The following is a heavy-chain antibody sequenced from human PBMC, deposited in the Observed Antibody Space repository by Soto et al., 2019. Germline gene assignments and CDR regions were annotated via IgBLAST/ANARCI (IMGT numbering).Heavy chain of an antibody. CDR2: IDWDDRK. J-gene: IGHJ4*02. Sequence: SGPTLVNPTQTLTLTCTFSGFSLTTSRMCVTWIRQPPGKALEWLARIDWDDRKYYTTSLKTRLTISKDTTKNQVVLTMTNMDPVDTATYYYSRIQNPAPPAYRGQGALVTVSS. CDR1: GFSLTTSRMC. V-gene: IGHV2-70*11. CDR3: SRIQNPAPPAY.